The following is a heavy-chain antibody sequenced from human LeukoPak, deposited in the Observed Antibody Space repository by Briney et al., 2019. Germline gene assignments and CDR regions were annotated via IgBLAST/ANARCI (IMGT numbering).Heavy chain of an antibody. J-gene: IGHJ4*02. CDR3: ARRPASSGWFGRFDY. V-gene: IGHV4-34*01. CDR2: INHSGST. D-gene: IGHD6-19*01. CDR1: GGSFSGYY. Sequence: PSETLSLTCAVYGGSFSGYYWSWIRQPPGKGLEWIGEINHSGSTNYNPSLKSRVTISVDTSKNQFSLKLSSVTAPDTAVYYCARRPASSGWFGRFDYWGQGTLVTVSS.